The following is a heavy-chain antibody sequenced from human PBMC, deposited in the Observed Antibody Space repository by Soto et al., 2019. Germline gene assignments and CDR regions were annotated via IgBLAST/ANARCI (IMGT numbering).Heavy chain of an antibody. V-gene: IGHV3-7*01. Sequence: HPGGSRRLSCAASGFMFSTYWMNWVGQAPGKGLEWVANIKQDGSEKYYVDSVKGRFTISRDNAKNSLYLQMNSLRAEDTAVYYCVRDLSYGDYEWSYWGQGTLVTVSS. D-gene: IGHD4-17*01. CDR1: GFMFSTYW. J-gene: IGHJ4*02. CDR3: VRDLSYGDYEWSY. CDR2: IKQDGSEK.